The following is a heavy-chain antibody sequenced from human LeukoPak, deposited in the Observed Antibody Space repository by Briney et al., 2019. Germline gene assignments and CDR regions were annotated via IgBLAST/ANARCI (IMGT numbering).Heavy chain of an antibody. Sequence: GGSLRLSCGASAVTFSGYSMNWVRQAPGKGLEWVSSISSSSSYIYYADSVKGRFTISRDNAKNSLYLQMNSLRAEDTAVYYCARVYSSSSSYDYWGQGTLATVSS. V-gene: IGHV3-21*01. CDR1: AVTFSGYS. CDR2: ISSSSSYI. J-gene: IGHJ4*02. D-gene: IGHD6-6*01. CDR3: ARVYSSSSSYDY.